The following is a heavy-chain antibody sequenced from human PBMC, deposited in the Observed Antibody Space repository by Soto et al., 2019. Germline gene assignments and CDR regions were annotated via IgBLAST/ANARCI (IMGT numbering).Heavy chain of an antibody. CDR2: ISGSGGST. D-gene: IGHD2-2*01. CDR3: AKTGDIVVVPAAPSNYMDV. Sequence: GGSLSLSCAASGFHFRSYAMSWVRQAPGKGPEWVSAISGSGGSTYYADSVKGRFTISRDNSKNTLYLQMNSLRAEDTAVYYCAKTGDIVVVPAAPSNYMDVWGKGTTVTVSS. V-gene: IGHV3-23*01. CDR1: GFHFRSYA. J-gene: IGHJ6*03.